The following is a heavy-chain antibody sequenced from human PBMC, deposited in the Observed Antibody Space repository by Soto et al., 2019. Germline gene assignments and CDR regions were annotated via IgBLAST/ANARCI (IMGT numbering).Heavy chain of an antibody. V-gene: IGHV4-30-4*01. CDR3: ARDTTTVPHDY. CDR2: IYYSGST. D-gene: IGHD4-17*01. Sequence: SETLSLTCTVSGGSISSGDYYWSWIRQPPGKGLEWIGYIYYSGSTYYNPSLKSRVNISVDTSKNQFSLKLSSVTAADTAVYYCARDTTTVPHDYWGQGTLVTVSS. J-gene: IGHJ4*02. CDR1: GGSISSGDYY.